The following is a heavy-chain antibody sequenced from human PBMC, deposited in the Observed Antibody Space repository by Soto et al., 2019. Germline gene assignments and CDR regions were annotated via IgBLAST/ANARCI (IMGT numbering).Heavy chain of an antibody. Sequence: GGSLRLSCAASGFTFTTYYMTWVRQAPGKGLEWVASIKNDGSEQYYVDSVKGRFTISRDNAKNSLYLQMNSLRAGDTALYYCSRENWFQDYWGQGTLVTVSS. CDR2: IKNDGSEQ. J-gene: IGHJ4*02. D-gene: IGHD3-10*01. CDR3: SRENWFQDY. CDR1: GFTFTTYY. V-gene: IGHV3-7*03.